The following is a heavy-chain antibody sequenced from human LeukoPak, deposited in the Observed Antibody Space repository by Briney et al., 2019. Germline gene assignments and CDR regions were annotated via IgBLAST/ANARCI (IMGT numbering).Heavy chain of an antibody. J-gene: IGHJ6*03. Sequence: GGSLRLSCAASGFTFSSYSMNWVRQAPGKGLEWVSSISSSTSYIYYADSVKGRFTISRDNAKNSLYLQMNSLRAEDTAVYYCARGIAAAGHDYYYYMDVWGKGTTVTVSS. D-gene: IGHD6-13*01. CDR1: GFTFSSYS. CDR3: ARGIAAAGHDYYYYMDV. V-gene: IGHV3-21*01. CDR2: ISSSTSYI.